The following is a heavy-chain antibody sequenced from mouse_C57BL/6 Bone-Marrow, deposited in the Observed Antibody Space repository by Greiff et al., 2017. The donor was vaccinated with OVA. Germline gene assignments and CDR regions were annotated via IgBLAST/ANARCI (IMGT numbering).Heavy chain of an antibody. Sequence: QVQLQQSGPELVKPGASVKISCKASGYAFSSSWMNWVKQRPGKGLEWIGRIYPGDGDTNYNGKFKGKATLTADKSSSTAYMQLSSLTSEDSAVYFCARYYSKGYFDYWGQGATLTVSS. CDR2: IYPGDGDT. D-gene: IGHD2-5*01. V-gene: IGHV1-82*01. J-gene: IGHJ2*01. CDR1: GYAFSSSW. CDR3: ARYYSKGYFDY.